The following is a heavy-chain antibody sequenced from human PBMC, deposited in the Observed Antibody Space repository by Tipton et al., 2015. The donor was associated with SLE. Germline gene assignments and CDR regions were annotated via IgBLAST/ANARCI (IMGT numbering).Heavy chain of an antibody. J-gene: IGHJ6*02. CDR2: ISSSGSTI. CDR3: ARAGVAVALDV. D-gene: IGHD6-19*01. CDR1: GFTFSSYE. V-gene: IGHV3-48*03. Sequence: GSLRLSCAASGFTFSSYEMNWVRQAPGKGLEWVSYISSSGSTIYYADSVKGRFTISRDNAKNSLYLQMNSLRAEDTAVYYCARAGVAVALDVWGQRTTVTVSS.